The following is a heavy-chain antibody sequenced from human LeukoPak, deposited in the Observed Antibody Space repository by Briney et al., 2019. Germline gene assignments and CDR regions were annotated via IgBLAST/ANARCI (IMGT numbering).Heavy chain of an antibody. J-gene: IGHJ4*02. D-gene: IGHD2-21*02. Sequence: PGRSLRLPCAASGFTFTIYGMHWVRQAPGKGLEWVAVIWYDGTNKYYADSVKGRFTISRDNSKNTLYLQMNSLRAEDTAVYYCARDTCGGDCYSIPYWGQGTLVTVSS. CDR2: IWYDGTNK. CDR1: GFTFTIYG. V-gene: IGHV3-33*01. CDR3: ARDTCGGDCYSIPY.